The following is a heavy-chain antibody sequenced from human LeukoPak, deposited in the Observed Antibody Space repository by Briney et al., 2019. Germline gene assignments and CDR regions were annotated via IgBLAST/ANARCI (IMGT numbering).Heavy chain of an antibody. D-gene: IGHD2-15*01. V-gene: IGHV1-2*02. CDR1: GYTFTGYY. Sequence: RASVKVSCKASGYTFTGYYMHWVRQAPGQGLEWMGWINPNSGGTNYAQKFQGRVTMTRDTSISTAYMELSRLRSDDTAVYYCARDLVVAATQYWFDPWGQGTLVTVSS. J-gene: IGHJ5*02. CDR2: INPNSGGT. CDR3: ARDLVVAATQYWFDP.